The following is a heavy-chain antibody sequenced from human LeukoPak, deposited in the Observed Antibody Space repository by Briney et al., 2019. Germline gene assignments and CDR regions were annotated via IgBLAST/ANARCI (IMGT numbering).Heavy chain of an antibody. J-gene: IGHJ3*02. CDR1: GFTFNNYA. CDR3: AKDPRVYGIGAFDI. Sequence: GGSLRLSCASSGFTFNNYAMTWVRQAPGKGLEWVAVIWYDGSNKYYADFVKGRFTISRDNSKNTLYLQMNSLRAEDTAVYYCAKDPRVYGIGAFDIWGQGTIVTVSS. D-gene: IGHD2-8*01. CDR2: IWYDGSNK. V-gene: IGHV3-33*06.